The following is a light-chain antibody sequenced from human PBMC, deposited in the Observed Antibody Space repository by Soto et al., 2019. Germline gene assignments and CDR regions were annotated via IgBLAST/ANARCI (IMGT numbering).Light chain of an antibody. CDR3: QQYDNWPPGT. CDR2: DAS. V-gene: IGKV3-15*01. Sequence: EIVMTQSPATLSVSPGERATLSCRASQSVSSNLAWYQQKPGQAPRLLIYDASTRATGIPCRFSGSGSGTEFTLTISSLQSEDFAIYYCQQYDNWPPGTFGQGTKVEIK. J-gene: IGKJ1*01. CDR1: QSVSSN.